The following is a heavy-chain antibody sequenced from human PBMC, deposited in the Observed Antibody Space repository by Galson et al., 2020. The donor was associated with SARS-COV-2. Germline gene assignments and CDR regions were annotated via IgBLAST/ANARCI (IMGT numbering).Heavy chain of an antibody. Sequence: SETLSLMCSVSGGSISSYYWSWIRQPAGKGLEWIGRFYTSGSANYNPSLKSRVTMSLDTSKNQLSLKLSFVTAADTGVYYCARGSGSVPDYWGQGTLVTVSS. J-gene: IGHJ4*02. CDR2: FYTSGSA. CDR1: GGSISSYY. V-gene: IGHV4-4*07. CDR3: ARGSGSVPDY. D-gene: IGHD1-26*01.